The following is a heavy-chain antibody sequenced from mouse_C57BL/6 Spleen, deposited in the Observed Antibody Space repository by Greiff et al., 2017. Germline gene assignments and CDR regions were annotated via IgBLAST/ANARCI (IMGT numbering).Heavy chain of an antibody. V-gene: IGHV1-54*01. CDR1: GYAFTNYL. J-gene: IGHJ3*01. CDR2: INPGSGGT. D-gene: IGHD2-2*01. CDR3: ARSGGYDGSSWDVGGWFAY. Sequence: QVQLQQSGAELVRPGTSVKVSCKASGYAFTNYLIEWVKQRPGQGLEWIGVINPGSGGTNYNEKFKGKATLTADKSSSTAYMQLSSLTSEDSAVYFCARSGGYDGSSWDVGGWFAYWGQGTLVTVSA.